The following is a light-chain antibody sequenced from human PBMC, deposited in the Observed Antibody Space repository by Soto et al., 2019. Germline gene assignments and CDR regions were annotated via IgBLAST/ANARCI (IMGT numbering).Light chain of an antibody. CDR1: SSDVGGYNY. Sequence: QSPLTQPACVSGSPGQSITISCTGTSSDVGGYNYVSWYQHHPGKAPKLMIYDVSNRPSGVSNRFSGSKSGNTASLTISGLQAEDEADYYCSSYANSGTRVFGGGTKLTVL. CDR3: SSYANSGTRV. CDR2: DVS. J-gene: IGLJ2*01. V-gene: IGLV2-14*03.